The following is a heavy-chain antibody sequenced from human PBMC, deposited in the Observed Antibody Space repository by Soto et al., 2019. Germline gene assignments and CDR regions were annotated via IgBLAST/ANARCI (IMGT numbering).Heavy chain of an antibody. D-gene: IGHD3-10*01. CDR3: AKDLIKYGSGSYGYLVIPYYYYGMDV. Sequence: PGGSLRLSCAASGFTFIIYGMHWVRQAPGKGLEWVAVISYDGSNKYYADSVKGRFTISRDNSKNTLYLQMNSLRAEDTAVYYCAKDLIKYGSGSYGYLVIPYYYYGMDVWGQGTTVTVSS. J-gene: IGHJ6*02. CDR2: ISYDGSNK. CDR1: GFTFIIYG. V-gene: IGHV3-30*18.